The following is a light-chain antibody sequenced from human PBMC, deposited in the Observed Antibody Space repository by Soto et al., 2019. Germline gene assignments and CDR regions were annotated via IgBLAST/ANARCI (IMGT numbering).Light chain of an antibody. CDR2: DAS. CDR1: QSVSSSY. V-gene: IGKV3D-20*01. J-gene: IGKJ5*01. Sequence: EIVLTQSPATLSLSPGERATLSCGASQSVSSSYLVWYQQKPGLAPRLLIYDASSRATGIPDRFSGSGSGTDFTLTISRLEPEDFAVYYCQQYGSSPPITFGQGTRLEIK. CDR3: QQYGSSPPIT.